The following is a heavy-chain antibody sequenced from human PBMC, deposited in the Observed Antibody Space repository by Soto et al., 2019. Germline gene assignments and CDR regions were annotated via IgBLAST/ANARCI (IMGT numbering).Heavy chain of an antibody. J-gene: IGHJ4*02. CDR3: ANSMGLRRDFDS. CDR2: INHSVIT. D-gene: IGHD4-17*01. Sequence: QVQLQQWGAGLLKPSETLSLTCAVYGGSFSGYYWSWIRQPPGKGLEWIGEINHSVITNYNPSLKSRVPISVDTSQNQFALKLSAVTAAAPAVYYCANSMGLRRDFDSWGQGTLVTVSS. CDR1: GGSFSGYY. V-gene: IGHV4-34*01.